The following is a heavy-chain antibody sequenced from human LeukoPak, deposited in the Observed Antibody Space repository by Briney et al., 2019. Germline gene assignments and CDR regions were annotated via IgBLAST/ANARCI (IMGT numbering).Heavy chain of an antibody. V-gene: IGHV4-34*01. CDR3: AREVVVPAAMLGSYYYYGMDV. CDR1: GGSFSGYY. Sequence: PSETLSLTCAVYGGSFSGYYWSWIRQPPGKGLEWIGEINHSGSTNYNPSLKSRVTMSVDTSKNQFSLKLSSVTAADTAVYYCAREVVVPAAMLGSYYYYGMDVWGQGTTVTVSS. CDR2: INHSGST. D-gene: IGHD2-2*01. J-gene: IGHJ6*02.